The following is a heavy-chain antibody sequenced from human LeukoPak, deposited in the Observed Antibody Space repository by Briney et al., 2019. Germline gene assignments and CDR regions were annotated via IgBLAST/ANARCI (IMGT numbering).Heavy chain of an antibody. J-gene: IGHJ4*02. D-gene: IGHD6-19*01. V-gene: IGHV3-74*01. CDR2: IKRDGGNT. CDR1: GFTFSNYW. CDR3: ATSTNIAVAGTDY. Sequence: GGSLRLSCAASGFTFSNYWMHWVRQAPGKGLVWVSRIKRDGGNTYYADSVKGRFTISRDKSKNTRYLQMNSLRAEDTAVYYCATSTNIAVAGTDYWGEGTLVTVSS.